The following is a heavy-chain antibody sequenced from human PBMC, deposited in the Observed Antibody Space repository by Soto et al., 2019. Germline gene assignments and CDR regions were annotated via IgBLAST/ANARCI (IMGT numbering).Heavy chain of an antibody. CDR1: DASITSGDYY. CDR3: AREVAGYCSSTSCARALSNWFDP. J-gene: IGHJ5*02. D-gene: IGHD2-2*01. CDR2: IYYSGST. V-gene: IGHV4-30-4*01. Sequence: SETRSPTFTVSDASITSGDYYWSSIRQPPGKGLEWIWYIYYSGSTYYNQSLKSRVTISVDTSKNQFSLKLSSVTAAATAVCYCAREVAGYCSSTSCARALSNWFDPWGQGTLVTVSS.